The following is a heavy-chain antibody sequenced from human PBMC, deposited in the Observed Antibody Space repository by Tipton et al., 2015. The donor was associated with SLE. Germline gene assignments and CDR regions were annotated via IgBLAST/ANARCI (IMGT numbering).Heavy chain of an antibody. J-gene: IGHJ6*03. V-gene: IGHV4-34*01. Sequence: TLSLTCSVSGGSFSGKYWKWISQPPGKGLEWIGELDQSGATNYKPSLKSRVTMSLDTSKNQFSLNLRSVTAADTGVYYCARGTHSYEFWSGSYYYYYMDVWGKGTTVTVSS. CDR1: GGSFSGKY. CDR2: LDQSGAT. CDR3: ARGTHSYEFWSGSYYYYYMDV. D-gene: IGHD3-3*01.